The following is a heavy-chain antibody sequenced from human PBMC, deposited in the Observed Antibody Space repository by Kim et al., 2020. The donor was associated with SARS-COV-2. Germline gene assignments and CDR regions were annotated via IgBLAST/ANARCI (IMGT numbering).Heavy chain of an antibody. CDR3: ARDGYSYTRGGN. Sequence: YYHPSLKSRVTISVDTSKNQFSLKLSSVTAADTAVYYCARDGYSYTRGGNWGQGTLVTVSS. V-gene: IGHV4-39*07. D-gene: IGHD5-18*01. J-gene: IGHJ4*02.